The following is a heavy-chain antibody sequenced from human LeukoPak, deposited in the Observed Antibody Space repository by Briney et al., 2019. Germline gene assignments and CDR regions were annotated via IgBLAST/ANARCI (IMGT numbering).Heavy chain of an antibody. CDR2: ISHSGRTI. CDR3: ARGVGSSWPGWFDP. J-gene: IGHJ5*02. Sequence: GGSLRLSCAASGFTFDDSGMSWVRQAPGKGLEWVSYISHSGRTIYYADSVKGRFTISRDNAKNSLYLQMNSLRAEDTAVYYCARGVGSSWPGWFDPWGQGTLVTVSS. CDR1: GFTFDDSG. D-gene: IGHD6-13*01. V-gene: IGHV3-48*03.